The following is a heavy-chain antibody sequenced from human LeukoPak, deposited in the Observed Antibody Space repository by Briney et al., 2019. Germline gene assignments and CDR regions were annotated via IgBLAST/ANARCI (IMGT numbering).Heavy chain of an antibody. J-gene: IGHJ4*02. CDR2: IYYSGST. CDR1: GGSISSSSYY. CDR3: ARHVPYDFWSGYYYFDY. D-gene: IGHD3-3*01. Sequence: PSETLSLTCTVSGGSISSSSYYWGWIRQPPGKGLEWIGSIYYSGSTYYNPSLKSRVTISVDTSKNQFSLKLSSVTAADTAVYYCARHVPYDFWSGYYYFDYWGQGTLVTVSS. V-gene: IGHV4-39*01.